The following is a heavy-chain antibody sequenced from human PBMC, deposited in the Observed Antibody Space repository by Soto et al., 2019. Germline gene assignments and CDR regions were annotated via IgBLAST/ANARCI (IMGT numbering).Heavy chain of an antibody. V-gene: IGHV1-18*01. Sequence: ASVKVSCKASGYTFTNFGISWVRQAPGQGLEWMGWISGYNGNTNYAERLQGRVTMTTDTSTSTAYMELKSLRYDDTAVYYCAREGQLGYWGQGTPVTVPQ. D-gene: IGHD6-6*01. CDR2: ISGYNGNT. CDR1: GYTFTNFG. CDR3: AREGQLGY. J-gene: IGHJ4*02.